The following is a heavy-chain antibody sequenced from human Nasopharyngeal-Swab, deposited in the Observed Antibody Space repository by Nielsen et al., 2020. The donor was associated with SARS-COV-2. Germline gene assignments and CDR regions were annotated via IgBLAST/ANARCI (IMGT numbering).Heavy chain of an antibody. CDR1: GFSLSNDRLG. V-gene: IGHV2-26*01. Sequence: SGPTLVKPTETLTLTCTVSGFSLSNDRLGVSWIRQPPGKALEWLAHIFANDDISYSASLESRLTLSEDTSKSQVVLTVTDVDPGDTATYYCARIGVEGSPPPFEYWGQGTLVTVSS. D-gene: IGHD1-26*01. CDR3: ARIGVEGSPPPFEY. J-gene: IGHJ4*02. CDR2: IFANDDI.